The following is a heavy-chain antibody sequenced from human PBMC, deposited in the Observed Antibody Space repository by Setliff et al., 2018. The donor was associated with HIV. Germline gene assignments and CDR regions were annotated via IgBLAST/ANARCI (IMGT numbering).Heavy chain of an antibody. CDR1: GFTFRTFA. D-gene: IGHD4-17*01. CDR3: TKGVQRLRPYYFDS. V-gene: IGHV3-30*07. Sequence: GGSLRLSCVASGFTFRTFAMHWVRQAPGKGLEWVSVISFDGSRTSYADSLKGRFSISRDNSKNTVFLQLNALRVEDTAIYYCTKGVQRLRPYYFDSWGQGTLVTVSS. CDR2: ISFDGSRT. J-gene: IGHJ4*02.